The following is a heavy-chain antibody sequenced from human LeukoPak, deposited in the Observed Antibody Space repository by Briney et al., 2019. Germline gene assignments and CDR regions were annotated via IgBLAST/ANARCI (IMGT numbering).Heavy chain of an antibody. CDR2: IYYSGST. CDR1: GGTISSRGYY. V-gene: IGHV4-39*07. Sequence: SGTLSLTCTVSGGTISSRGYYWSWIRQPPGQGLVWIGSIYYSGSTYYNPSRESRVTVSLAKSKNQLSLNLTSVTAADTAVYYCSRENGAFSPFGYWGQGTLVTV. D-gene: IGHD2-8*01. CDR3: SRENGAFSPFGY. J-gene: IGHJ4*02.